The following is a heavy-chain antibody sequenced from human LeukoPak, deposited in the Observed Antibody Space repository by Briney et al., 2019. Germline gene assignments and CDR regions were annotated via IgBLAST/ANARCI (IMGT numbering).Heavy chain of an antibody. CDR1: GGSIRSNSYY. CDR2: IYFSGNT. J-gene: IGHJ6*03. Sequence: PSETLSLTCTVSGGSIRSNSYYWGWIRQPPGKGLEWIGSIYFSGNTYYNPSLKSRVTISVDTSKNQFSLKLSSVTAADTAVYYRATGSSRYYYYMDVWGKGTTVTVSS. CDR3: ATGSSRYYYYMDV. V-gene: IGHV4-39*01. D-gene: IGHD3-10*01.